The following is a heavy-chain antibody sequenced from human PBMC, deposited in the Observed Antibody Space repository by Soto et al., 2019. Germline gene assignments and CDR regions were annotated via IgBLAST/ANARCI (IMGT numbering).Heavy chain of an antibody. CDR3: ARGQSSTNFDY. CDR1: GFTFSTYT. J-gene: IGHJ4*02. Sequence: EVQLVESGGGLVKPGESLRLSCAASGFTFSTYTMDWVRQAPGKGLEWVSSISSGSSYIDYVDSVKGRFTISRDNAKNSLDLQMSSLRAEDTAVYYCARGQSSTNFDYWGQGTLVTVSS. V-gene: IGHV3-21*01. CDR2: ISSGSSYI. D-gene: IGHD1-1*01.